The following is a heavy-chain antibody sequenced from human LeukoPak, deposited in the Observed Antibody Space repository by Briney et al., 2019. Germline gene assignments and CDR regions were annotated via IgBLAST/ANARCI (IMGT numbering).Heavy chain of an antibody. CDR2: INHSGST. Sequence: SETLSLTCAVYGGSFSGYYWSWIRQPPGKGLEWLGEINHSGSTNYNPSLKSRVTKSVDTSKNQFSLKLSSVTAADTAVYYCARSFSSGSYYLNWFDPWGQGTLVTVSS. D-gene: IGHD1-26*01. J-gene: IGHJ5*02. CDR3: ARSFSSGSYYLNWFDP. V-gene: IGHV4-34*01. CDR1: GGSFSGYY.